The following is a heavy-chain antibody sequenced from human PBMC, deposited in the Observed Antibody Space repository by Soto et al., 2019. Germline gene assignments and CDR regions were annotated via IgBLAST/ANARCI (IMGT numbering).Heavy chain of an antibody. J-gene: IGHJ4*02. CDR2: IYYSGST. Sequence: SETLSLTCTVSGGSVSSGSYYWSWIRQPPGKGLEWIGYIYYSGSTNYNPSLKSRVTISVDTSKNQFSLKLSSVTAADTAVYYCASSLEKAGQFDYWGQGTLVTVSS. D-gene: IGHD3-3*01. V-gene: IGHV4-61*01. CDR3: ASSLEKAGQFDY. CDR1: GGSVSSGSYY.